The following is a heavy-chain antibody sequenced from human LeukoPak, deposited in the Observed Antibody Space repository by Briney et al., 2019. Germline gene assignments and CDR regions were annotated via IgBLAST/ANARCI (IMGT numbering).Heavy chain of an antibody. Sequence: GGSLRLSCGASGFTFSNYNMNWVRQAPGKGLEWVSSISSRSSYIYYADSVKGRFTISRDNAKNSLYLQMNSLRAEDTAVYYCTSGDYFDHWGQGALVAVSS. CDR2: ISSRSSYI. CDR3: TSGDYFDH. CDR1: GFTFSNYN. J-gene: IGHJ4*02. D-gene: IGHD3-16*01. V-gene: IGHV3-21*01.